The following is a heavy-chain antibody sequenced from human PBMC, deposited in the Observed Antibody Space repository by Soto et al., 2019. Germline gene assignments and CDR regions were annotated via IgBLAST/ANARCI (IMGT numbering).Heavy chain of an antibody. CDR1: GFTFSNYA. CDR3: ARDRWETHYDRYLFDY. CDR2: TSYDGNNE. V-gene: IGHV3-30-3*01. D-gene: IGHD3-16*02. Sequence: QVQLVESGGGVVQPGKSLRLSCAASGFTFSNYAMHWVRQAPGKGLKWVAVTSYDGNNEYYAYSVKGRFTISRDNSKDTLYLEINRLRVEDTAVYYCARDRWETHYDRYLFDYWGQGTLVTVSS. J-gene: IGHJ4*02.